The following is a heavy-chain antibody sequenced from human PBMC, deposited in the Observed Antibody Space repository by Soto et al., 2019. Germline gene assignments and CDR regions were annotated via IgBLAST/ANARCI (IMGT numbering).Heavy chain of an antibody. CDR1: GGSFDITSSY. J-gene: IGHJ4*02. D-gene: IGHD1-1*01. Sequence: LQLQESGPGLVKPSETLSLTCTVSGGSFDITSSYWAWVHQPPGKGLEWIAYIYYSGSTYYNPSRKSRITISVDTSTNQLSLRLSSVTAADTAVYYCATIPIVGTKPYYFNSWGQGTLVTVSS. CDR3: ATIPIVGTKPYYFNS. V-gene: IGHV4-39*01. CDR2: IYYSGST.